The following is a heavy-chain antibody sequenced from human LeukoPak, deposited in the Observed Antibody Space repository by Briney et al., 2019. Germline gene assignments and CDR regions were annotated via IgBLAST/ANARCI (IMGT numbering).Heavy chain of an antibody. D-gene: IGHD3-16*02. J-gene: IGHJ4*02. CDR2: IYYSGST. Sequence: PSETLSLTCTVSGGSISGSSYYWGWIRQPPGKGLEWIGSIYYSGSTYYNPSLKSRVTISVDTSKNQFSLKLSSVTAADTAVYYCASFPRYRLGWVDYWGQGTLVTVSS. V-gene: IGHV4-39*01. CDR1: GGSISGSSYY. CDR3: ASFPRYRLGWVDY.